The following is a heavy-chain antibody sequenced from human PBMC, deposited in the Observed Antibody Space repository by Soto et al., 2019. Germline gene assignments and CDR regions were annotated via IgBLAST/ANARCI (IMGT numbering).Heavy chain of an antibody. CDR2: ISSLSSPR. Sequence: WGSLIISSASSDFTFGGYSMNWVRQAPGKGLEWISYISSLSSPRYYAESVEGRFIISRDNAKNSLYLQMNSLRDEDTAVYFCVREDILGARSFDYWGQGTLVTVSS. CDR3: VREDILGARSFDY. D-gene: IGHD1-26*01. J-gene: IGHJ4*02. V-gene: IGHV3-48*02. CDR1: DFTFGGYS.